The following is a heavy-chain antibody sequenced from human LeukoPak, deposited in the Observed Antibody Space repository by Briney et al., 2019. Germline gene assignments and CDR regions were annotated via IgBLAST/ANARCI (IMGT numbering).Heavy chain of an antibody. CDR3: ARSITMVRGVASGWFDP. CDR1: GYTFTSYY. Sequence: ASVKVSCKASGYTFTSYYMHWVRQAPGQGLEWMGIINPSGGSTSYAQKFQGRVTMTRDTSTSTVYMELSSLRSEETAVYYCARSITMVRGVASGWFDPWGQGTLVTVSS. D-gene: IGHD3-10*01. V-gene: IGHV1-46*01. CDR2: INPSGGST. J-gene: IGHJ5*02.